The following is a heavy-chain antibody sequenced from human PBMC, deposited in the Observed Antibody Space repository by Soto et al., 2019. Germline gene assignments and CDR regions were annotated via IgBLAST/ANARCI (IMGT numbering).Heavy chain of an antibody. CDR3: ARYKVGLEQQLESGYYYYYGMDV. D-gene: IGHD6-13*01. J-gene: IGHJ6*02. Sequence: GASVKVSCKASGGTFSSYAISWVRQAPGQGLEWMGGIIPIFGTANYAQKFQGRVTITADESTSTAYMELSSLRSEDTAVYYCARYKVGLEQQLESGYYYYYGMDVWGQGTTVTVSS. CDR2: IIPIFGTA. CDR1: GGTFSSYA. V-gene: IGHV1-69*13.